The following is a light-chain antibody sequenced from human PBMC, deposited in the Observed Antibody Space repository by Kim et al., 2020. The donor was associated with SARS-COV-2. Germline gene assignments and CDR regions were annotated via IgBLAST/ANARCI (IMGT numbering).Light chain of an antibody. J-gene: IGKJ3*01. Sequence: DIQMTQSPSSLSASVGDRVTITCRASQGISNYLAWYQQKPGEAPKLLIYAASTLRSGVPSRFSGSGSGTDFTLTISSLQPEDVATYYCEKYNSTRLTFGPGTKVDIK. CDR3: EKYNSTRLT. CDR2: AAS. CDR1: QGISNY. V-gene: IGKV1-27*01.